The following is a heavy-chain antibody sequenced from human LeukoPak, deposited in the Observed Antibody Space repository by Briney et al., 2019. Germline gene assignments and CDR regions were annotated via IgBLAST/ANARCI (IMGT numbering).Heavy chain of an antibody. D-gene: IGHD3-22*01. CDR3: ARVRQAPYYYDSSGYIDY. CDR2: ISAYNGNT. Sequence: ASVKVSCKASGYTFTSYGISWVRQASGQGLEWMGWISAYNGNTNYAQKLQGRVTMTTDTSTSTAYMELRSLRSDDTAVYYCARVRQAPYYYDSSGYIDYWGQGTLVTVSS. J-gene: IGHJ4*02. CDR1: GYTFTSYG. V-gene: IGHV1-18*01.